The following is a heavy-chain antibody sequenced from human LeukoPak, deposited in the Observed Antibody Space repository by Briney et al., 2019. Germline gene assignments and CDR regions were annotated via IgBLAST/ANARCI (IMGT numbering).Heavy chain of an antibody. J-gene: IGHJ3*01. CDR2: IKQDGSEK. V-gene: IGHV3-7*03. Sequence: PGGSLRLSCAASGFTFSSYWMSWVRQAPGKGLEWVANIKQDGSEKYYVDSVKGRFTISRDNAKNSLYLQMNSLRAEDTAVYYCAKDGGNGLLSPFFWGQGTMVTVSS. D-gene: IGHD4-23*01. CDR1: GFTFSSYW. CDR3: AKDGGNGLLSPFF.